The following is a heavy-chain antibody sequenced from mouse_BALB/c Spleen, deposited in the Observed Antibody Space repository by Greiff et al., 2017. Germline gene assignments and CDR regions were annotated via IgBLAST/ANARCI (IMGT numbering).Heavy chain of an antibody. D-gene: IGHD2-4*01. CDR2: ISSGSSTI. CDR1: GFTFSSFG. CDR3: ARSVITKYAMDY. Sequence: VQLKESGGGLVQPGGSRKLSCAASGFTFSSFGMHWVRQAPEKGLEWVAYISSGSSTIYYADTVKGRFTISRDNPKNTLFLQMTSLRSEDTAMYYCARSVITKYAMDYWGQGTSVTVSS. V-gene: IGHV5-17*02. J-gene: IGHJ4*01.